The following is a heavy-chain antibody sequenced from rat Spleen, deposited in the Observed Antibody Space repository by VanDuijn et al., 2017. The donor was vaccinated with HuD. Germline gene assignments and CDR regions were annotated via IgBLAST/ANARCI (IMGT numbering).Heavy chain of an antibody. V-gene: IGHV5S13*01. J-gene: IGHJ2*01. CDR3: ASNGGYSDFDY. CDR1: GFTFSNYD. D-gene: IGHD1-11*01. Sequence: EVQLVESGGGLVQPGRSLKLSCVVSGFTFSNYDMAWVRQAPTKGLEWVASISTSGSSTYYPDTVKGRVVLSKDNAKNTGYLQMNNLRSEDTAMYYCASNGGYSDFDYWGQGVMVTVSS. CDR2: ISTSGSST.